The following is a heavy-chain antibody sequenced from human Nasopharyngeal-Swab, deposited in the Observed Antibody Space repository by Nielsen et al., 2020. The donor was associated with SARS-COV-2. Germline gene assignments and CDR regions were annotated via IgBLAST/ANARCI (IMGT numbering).Heavy chain of an antibody. D-gene: IGHD3-9*01. V-gene: IGHV3-30*18. Sequence: GESLKISCAASGFTFSSYGMHWVRQAPGKGLEWVAVISYDGSNKYYADSVKGRFTISRDNSKNTLYLQMNSLRAEDTAVYYCAKDKRYFDWDDMDVWGQGTTVTVSS. J-gene: IGHJ6*02. CDR3: AKDKRYFDWDDMDV. CDR1: GFTFSSYG. CDR2: ISYDGSNK.